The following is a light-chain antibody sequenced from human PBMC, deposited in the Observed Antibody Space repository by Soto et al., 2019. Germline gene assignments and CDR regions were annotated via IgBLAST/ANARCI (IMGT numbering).Light chain of an antibody. J-gene: IGKJ4*01. V-gene: IGKV3-11*01. CDR2: DAS. Sequence: EIVLTQSPATLSLSPGERATLSCRASQSVSSYLAWYQQKPGQAPRLLIYDASNRATGIPARFSGSGSGTDLTLTISSLEPEDFAVYSCQQRSNWLTFGGGTKVDIK. CDR1: QSVSSY. CDR3: QQRSNWLT.